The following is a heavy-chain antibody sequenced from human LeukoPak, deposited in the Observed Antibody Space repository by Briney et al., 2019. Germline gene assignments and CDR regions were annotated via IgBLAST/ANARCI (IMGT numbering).Heavy chain of an antibody. CDR2: IYTSAST. J-gene: IGHJ5*02. CDR3: ARGYCSSTSCYTIWFNR. CDR1: GVSISSYY. V-gene: IGHV4-4*07. D-gene: IGHD2-2*02. Sequence: SETLSLTCAVSGVSISSYYWSWIRQPAGKGLEWIGRIYTSASTNYNPSLKSRVTMSVDTSKNQFSLKLSSVTAADTAVYYCARGYCSSTSCYTIWFNRWGQGTLVTVSS.